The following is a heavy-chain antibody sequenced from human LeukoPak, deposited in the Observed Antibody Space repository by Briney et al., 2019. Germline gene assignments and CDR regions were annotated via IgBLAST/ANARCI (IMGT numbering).Heavy chain of an antibody. J-gene: IGHJ3*02. CDR3: AKKSLLWPRGDGFDN. CDR2: ISGSGGST. D-gene: IGHD3-16*01. Sequence: PGGSLRLSCAASGFTFSSYAMSWVRQAPGKGLEWVSAISGSGGSTYYADSVKGRFTISRDNSKNTLYLQMNSLRAEDTAVYYCAKKSLLWPRGDGFDNWGQGTKGTVSS. CDR1: GFTFSSYA. V-gene: IGHV3-23*01.